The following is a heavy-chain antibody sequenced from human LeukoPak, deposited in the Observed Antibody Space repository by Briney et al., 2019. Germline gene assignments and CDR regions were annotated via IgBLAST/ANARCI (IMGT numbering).Heavy chain of an antibody. CDR3: ATIKRGSIFGYFDF. Sequence: ETLSLTCTVSGASISSHYWTWIRQPPGKGLEWIGYVFDGERTKDNPSLKSRSTLSRDTSKNQLSLRLSSVTAADPAVYYCATIKRGSIFGYFDFWGQGILVTVSS. CDR1: GASISSHY. CDR2: VFDGERT. J-gene: IGHJ4*02. V-gene: IGHV4-59*11. D-gene: IGHD3-3*02.